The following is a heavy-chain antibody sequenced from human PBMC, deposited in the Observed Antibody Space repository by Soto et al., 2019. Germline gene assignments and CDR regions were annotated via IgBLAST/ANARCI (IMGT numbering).Heavy chain of an antibody. Sequence: QVQLVQSGAEVKKPGSSVKVSCKASGGTFSSYAISWVRQAPGQGLEWMGGIIPIFGTANYAQKFQGRVTITADKSTSTAYMELSSLRYEDTAVYYCAGGGSGSYHYIRLYYGMDVWGQGTTVTVSS. J-gene: IGHJ6*02. CDR1: GGTFSSYA. CDR2: IIPIFGTA. D-gene: IGHD3-10*01. V-gene: IGHV1-69*06. CDR3: AGGGSGSYHYIRLYYGMDV.